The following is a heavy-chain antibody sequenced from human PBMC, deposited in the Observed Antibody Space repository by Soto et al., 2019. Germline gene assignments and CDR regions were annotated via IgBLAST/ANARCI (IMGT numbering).Heavy chain of an antibody. J-gene: IGHJ5*02. D-gene: IGHD3-10*01. CDR3: ASHVLLWVWFDP. CDR2: IYYSGST. CDR1: GGSISSSSYY. V-gene: IGHV4-39*01. Sequence: SETLSLTCTVSGGSISSSSYYWGWIRQPPGKGLEWIGSIYYSGSTYYNPSLKSRVTISVDTSKNQFSLKLSSVAATDTAVYYCASHVLLWVWFDPWGQGTLVTVSS.